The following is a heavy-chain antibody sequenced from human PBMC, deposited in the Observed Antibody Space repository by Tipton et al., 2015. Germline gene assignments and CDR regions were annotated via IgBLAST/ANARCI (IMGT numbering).Heavy chain of an antibody. J-gene: IGHJ4*02. V-gene: IGHV4-61*01. D-gene: IGHD3-3*01. CDR3: ARLWSYDFWSATSYSFDY. CDR1: GGAVSSGSYY. CDR2: IYHSGST. Sequence: LRLSCTVSGGAVSSGSYYWSWIRQPPGKGLEWIGYIYHSGSTKYNPSLKSRVTISVDTSKNQFSLKLSSVTAADTALYHCARLWSYDFWSATSYSFDYWGQGTLVTVSS.